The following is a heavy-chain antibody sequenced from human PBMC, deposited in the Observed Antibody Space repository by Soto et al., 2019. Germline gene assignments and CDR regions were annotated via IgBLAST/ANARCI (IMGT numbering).Heavy chain of an antibody. D-gene: IGHD2-8*01. CDR1: GFTFSSYG. CDR2: IWYDGSNK. Sequence: GSLRLTCAASGFTFSSYGMHWVRQAPCKGLEWVAVIWYDGSNKYYADSVKGRFTISRDNSKNTLYLQMNSLRAEDTAVYYCAKWCGPSLYYFDYWVQGPLVTVSS. J-gene: IGHJ4*02. V-gene: IGHV3-33*06. CDR3: AKWCGPSLYYFDY.